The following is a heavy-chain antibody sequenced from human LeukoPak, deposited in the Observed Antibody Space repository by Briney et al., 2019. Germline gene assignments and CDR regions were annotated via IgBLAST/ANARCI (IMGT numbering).Heavy chain of an antibody. CDR1: GFTSRSYD. D-gene: IGHD5-18*01. CDR2: IGTAGDT. V-gene: IGHV3-13*04. CDR3: ARAVDTDMAFDS. J-gene: IGHJ4*02. Sequence: GGSLRLSCVASGFTSRSYDMHWVRQATGKGLEWVSAIGTAGDTFYPGSVKGRFTISRENAKNSLYLQMNSLRAGDTAAYYCARAVDTDMAFDSWGQGTLVTVSS.